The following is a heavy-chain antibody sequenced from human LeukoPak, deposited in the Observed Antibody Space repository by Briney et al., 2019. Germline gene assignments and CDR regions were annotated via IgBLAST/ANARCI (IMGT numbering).Heavy chain of an antibody. J-gene: IGHJ4*02. D-gene: IGHD3-9*01. CDR1: GFTFSHSA. V-gene: IGHV3-30*04. CDR3: AKDILTGPELDY. CDR2: ISYDGSNK. Sequence: GGSLRLSCTASGFTFSHSAMHWVRQAPGKGLEWVAVISYDGSNKYYADSVKGRFTISRDNSKNTLYLQMNSLRAEDTAVYYCAKDILTGPELDYWGQGTLVTVSS.